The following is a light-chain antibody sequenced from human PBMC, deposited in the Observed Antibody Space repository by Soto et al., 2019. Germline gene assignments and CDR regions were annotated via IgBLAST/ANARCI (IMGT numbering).Light chain of an antibody. CDR1: SSNIGNNY. J-gene: IGLJ2*01. CDR3: ATVDRSMRVGV. CDR2: DND. V-gene: IGLV1-51*01. Sequence: QSVLTQPPSVSAAPGQKVTISCSGSSSNIGNNYVFWYQQLPGTAPKLLIYDNDKRPSGIPDRCSGSKSGTSATLGITGLQTGDEADYYCATVDRSMRVGVFGGGTKLTVL.